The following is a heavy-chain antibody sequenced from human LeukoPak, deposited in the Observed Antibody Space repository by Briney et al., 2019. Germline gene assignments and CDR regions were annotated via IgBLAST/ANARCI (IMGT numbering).Heavy chain of an antibody. D-gene: IGHD6-13*01. Sequence: GGSLRLSCAASGFTLSSYAMSWVRQAPGKGLEWVSTISGSTGRTYYADSVKGRFTISRDNAKNTLYLQMNSLRAEDTAVYDCARDTSAAGRFDPWGQGTLVTVSS. J-gene: IGHJ5*02. CDR1: GFTLSSYA. CDR2: ISGSTGRT. V-gene: IGHV3-23*01. CDR3: ARDTSAAGRFDP.